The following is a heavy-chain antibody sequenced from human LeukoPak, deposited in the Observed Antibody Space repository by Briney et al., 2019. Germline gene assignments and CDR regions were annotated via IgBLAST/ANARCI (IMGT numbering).Heavy chain of an antibody. CDR3: ARGLTAYQYYFDY. V-gene: IGHV4-59*01. CDR1: GGSINTYY. D-gene: IGHD3-9*01. J-gene: IGHJ4*02. CDR2: IYYSGST. Sequence: SETLSLTCTVSGGSINTYYWSWIRQPPGKGLEWIGYIYYSGSTNHNPSLKSRVTISVDTSKNQFSLKLSSVTAADTAVYYCARGLTAYQYYFDYWGQGTLVTVSS.